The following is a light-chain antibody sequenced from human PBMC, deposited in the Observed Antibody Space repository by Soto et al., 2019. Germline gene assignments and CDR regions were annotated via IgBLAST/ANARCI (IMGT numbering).Light chain of an antibody. CDR2: EVS. CDR3: SSYADSNKV. Sequence: QSALTQPPSASGSPGQSVTISCTGTSSDVGGYNYVSWYQQHPGKAPKLMIYEVSKRPSGVPDRFSGSKSGNTASLTVSGLQAEDEADYYCSSYADSNKVFGGGTTLTVL. CDR1: SSDVGGYNY. V-gene: IGLV2-8*01. J-gene: IGLJ3*02.